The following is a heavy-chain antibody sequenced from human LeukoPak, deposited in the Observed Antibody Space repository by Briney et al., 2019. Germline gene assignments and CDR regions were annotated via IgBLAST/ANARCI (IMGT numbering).Heavy chain of an antibody. CDR3: ARDRDYAYDY. Sequence: PGGSLRLSCAASGFTFSSYSMNWVRQAPGKGLEWVAVISYDGSNKYYADSVKGRFTISRDNSKNTLYLQMNSLRAEDTAVYYCARDRDYAYDYWGQGTLVTVSS. V-gene: IGHV3-30*03. D-gene: IGHD4-17*01. J-gene: IGHJ4*02. CDR1: GFTFSSYS. CDR2: ISYDGSNK.